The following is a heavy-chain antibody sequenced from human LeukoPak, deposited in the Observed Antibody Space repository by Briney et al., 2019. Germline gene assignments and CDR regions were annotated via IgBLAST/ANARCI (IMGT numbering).Heavy chain of an antibody. CDR3: ERLTPGKNWFDP. V-gene: IGHV4-38-2*01. CDR2: MYHRGIT. Sequence: PSETLSLNCSVCGYSINSAHYLGWVRHPPGKGLEWIGSMYHRGITYYTPSPKKRVTISVGTSKNQFSRKLNSVTAADAGVYYCERLTPGKNWFDPWGQRTLVTVSS. J-gene: IGHJ5*02. D-gene: IGHD3-10*01. CDR1: GYSINSAHY.